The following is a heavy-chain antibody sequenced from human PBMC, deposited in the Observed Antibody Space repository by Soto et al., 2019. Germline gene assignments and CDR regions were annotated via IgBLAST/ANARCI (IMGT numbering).Heavy chain of an antibody. J-gene: IGHJ4*02. V-gene: IGHV4-34*01. Sequence: SETLSLTCAVYGGSFSGYYWSWIRQPPGKGLEWIGEINHSGSTNYNPSLKSRVTISVDTSKNQFSLKLSSVTAADTAVYYCARSLQQQLGRYLDYWGQGTLVTSPQ. CDR1: GGSFSGYY. CDR3: ARSLQQQLGRYLDY. D-gene: IGHD6-13*01. CDR2: INHSGST.